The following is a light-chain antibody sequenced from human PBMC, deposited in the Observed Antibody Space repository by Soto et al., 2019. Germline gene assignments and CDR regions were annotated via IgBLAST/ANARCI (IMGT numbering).Light chain of an antibody. V-gene: IGLV1-40*01. Sequence: QSVLTQPPSVSGAPGQRVTISCTGSSSNIGAGYDVHWYQQLPGTAPKLLIYGNSNRPSGVPDRFSGSKSGTSASLAITGLQADDEADYYCQSYDSTLIRYVSGTGTKLTVL. CDR3: QSYDSTLIRYV. CDR2: GNS. J-gene: IGLJ1*01. CDR1: SSNIGAGYD.